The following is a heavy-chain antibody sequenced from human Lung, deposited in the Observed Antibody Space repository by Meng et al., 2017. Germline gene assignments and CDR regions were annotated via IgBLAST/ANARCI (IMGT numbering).Heavy chain of an antibody. CDR1: DDTFANYA. Sequence: QVQLVPSGAEIKKPGASVKVSCKASDDTFANYAISWVRQAPGQGLEWMGRISTHNGNTNYALKLQGRVTVTTDTSTSTAYMELRNLRSDDTAIYYCATARFSFLLGFDYWGQGTLVTVSS. D-gene: IGHD2-8*02. CDR2: ISTHNGNT. J-gene: IGHJ4*02. V-gene: IGHV1-18*01. CDR3: ATARFSFLLGFDY.